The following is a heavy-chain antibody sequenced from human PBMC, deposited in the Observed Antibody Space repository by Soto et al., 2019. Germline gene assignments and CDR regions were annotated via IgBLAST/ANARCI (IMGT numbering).Heavy chain of an antibody. J-gene: IGHJ4*02. CDR2: IRSSGTTI. CDR1: GFTFSDYY. CDR3: ARDDCGSPCADS. Sequence: ESGGGLVKPGGSLRLSCAASGFTFSDYYMSWIRQAPGKGLEWVSYIRSSGTTIYYADSVKGRFTISRDNAKGSLYLQMNSLRVDDTAVYYCARDDCGSPCADSWGLGTLVTVSS. D-gene: IGHD2-15*01. V-gene: IGHV3-11*01.